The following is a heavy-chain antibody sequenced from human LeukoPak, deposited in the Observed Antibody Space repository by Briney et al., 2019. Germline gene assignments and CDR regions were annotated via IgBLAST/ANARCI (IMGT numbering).Heavy chain of an antibody. D-gene: IGHD3-10*01. V-gene: IGHV3-30-3*01. Sequence: PGRSLRLSCAASGFTFSSYAMHWVRQAPGKGLEWVAVISYDGSNKYYADSVKGRFTISRDNSKNTLYLQMNSLRAEDTAVYYCARGNSGGYFDYWGQGTLVTVSS. CDR2: ISYDGSNK. J-gene: IGHJ4*02. CDR1: GFTFSSYA. CDR3: ARGNSGGYFDY.